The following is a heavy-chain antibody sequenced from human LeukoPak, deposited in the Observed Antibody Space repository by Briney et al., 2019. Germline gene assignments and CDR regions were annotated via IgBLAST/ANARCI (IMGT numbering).Heavy chain of an antibody. CDR2: ISGSGGST. CDR3: AKFQGRFAGSGQEELGY. V-gene: IGHV3-23*01. J-gene: IGHJ4*02. Sequence: GGSLRLSCAASGFTFSSYAMSWVRQAPGKGLEWVSAISGSGGSTYYADSVKGRFTISRDNSKNTLYLQMNSLRAEDTAVYYCAKFQGRFAGSGQEELGYWGQGTLVTVSS. D-gene: IGHD1-26*01. CDR1: GFTFSSYA.